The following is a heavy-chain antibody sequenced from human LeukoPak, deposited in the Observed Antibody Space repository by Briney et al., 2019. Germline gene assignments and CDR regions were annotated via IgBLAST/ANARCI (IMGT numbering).Heavy chain of an antibody. J-gene: IGHJ6*03. V-gene: IGHV1-69*06. CDR1: GGTFIYYA. Sequence: ASVKVSCKASGGTFIYYAITWVRQAPGQGLEWMGRIIPIFGATNYAQKFQGRITITADNSTTTAFMELSNLRSEDTALYYCAKADYAYFYMDVWGTGTTVSVSS. CDR2: IIPIFGAT. CDR3: AKADYAYFYMDV. D-gene: IGHD3-16*01.